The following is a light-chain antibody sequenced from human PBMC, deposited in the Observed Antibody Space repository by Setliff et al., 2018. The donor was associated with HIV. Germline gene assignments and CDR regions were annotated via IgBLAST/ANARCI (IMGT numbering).Light chain of an antibody. Sequence: ALSQPASVSGSPGQSITISCTGTSTDVGGYNYVSWYQQHPGKAPKLMIYDVTKRPSGVSNRFSGSKSGVTASLTISGLQAEDEADYYCCSYAGSSTEGYVVGTGTKV. CDR2: DVT. J-gene: IGLJ1*01. CDR3: CSYAGSSTEGYV. V-gene: IGLV2-23*02. CDR1: STDVGGYNY.